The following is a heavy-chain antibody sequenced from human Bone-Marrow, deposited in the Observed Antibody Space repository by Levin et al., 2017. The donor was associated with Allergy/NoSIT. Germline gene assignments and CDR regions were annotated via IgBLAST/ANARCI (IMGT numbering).Heavy chain of an antibody. CDR3: AREDGYVFDY. V-gene: IGHV4-31*03. Sequence: PSETLSLTCSLSGCSISSGGFHWSWVRQRPGKGLEWIGYIYYSGNTYYNPSLQSRLSISIDTSKNQFSLRLTSVTAADTAVYYCAREDGYVFDYWGQGTLVTVSS. J-gene: IGHJ4*02. CDR1: GCSISSGGFH. D-gene: IGHD5-24*01. CDR2: IYYSGNT.